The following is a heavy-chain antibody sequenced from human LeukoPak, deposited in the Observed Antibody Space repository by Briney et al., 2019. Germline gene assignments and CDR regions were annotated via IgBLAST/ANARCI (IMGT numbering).Heavy chain of an antibody. D-gene: IGHD1-26*01. CDR2: ISSSGSTI. Sequence: GGSLRLSCAASGFTFSDYYMSWIRQAPGKGLEWVSYISSSGSTIYYADSVKGRFTISRDNSKNTLYLQMNSLRAEDTAVYYCAKGGTYSSYYFDYWGQGTLVTVSS. V-gene: IGHV3-11*01. J-gene: IGHJ4*02. CDR3: AKGGTYSSYYFDY. CDR1: GFTFSDYY.